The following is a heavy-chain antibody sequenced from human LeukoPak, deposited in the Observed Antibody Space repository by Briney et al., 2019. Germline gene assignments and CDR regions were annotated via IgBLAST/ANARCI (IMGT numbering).Heavy chain of an antibody. J-gene: IGHJ4*02. CDR1: GFTFSSYG. CDR2: ISWDGRNR. Sequence: PGGSLRLSCAASGFTFSSYGMHWVRQAPGKGREWVALISWDGRNRYYADSVKGRFTISRDTSKNTLYLQMNSLRAADTAVYSCAKSLMIVVLNPFDYWGQGTLVTVSS. CDR3: AKSLMIVVLNPFDY. V-gene: IGHV3-30*18. D-gene: IGHD3-22*01.